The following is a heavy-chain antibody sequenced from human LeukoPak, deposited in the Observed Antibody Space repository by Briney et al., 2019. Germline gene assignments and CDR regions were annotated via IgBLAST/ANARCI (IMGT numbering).Heavy chain of an antibody. J-gene: IGHJ3*02. D-gene: IGHD1-1*01. Sequence: SETLSLTCTVSGVSISSYYWSWLRQPAGKGLEWIGRIYTSGSTNYNPSLKSRVTMSVDTSKNQFSLKLSSVTAADTAVYYCARWGPTHDPDAFDIWGQGTMVTVSS. V-gene: IGHV4-4*07. CDR2: IYTSGST. CDR1: GVSISSYY. CDR3: ARWGPTHDPDAFDI.